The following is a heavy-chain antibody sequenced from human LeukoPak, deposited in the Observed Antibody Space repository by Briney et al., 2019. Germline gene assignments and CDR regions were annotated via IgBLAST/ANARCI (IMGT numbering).Heavy chain of an antibody. CDR3: ATRRGVLRYFDWLSVFDY. Sequence: GGSLRLSCAASGFTFSSYWMSWVRQAPGKGLEWVSAISGSGGSTYYADSVKGRFTISRDNSKNTLYLQMNSLRAEDTAVYYCATRRGVLRYFDWLSVFDYWGQGTLVTVSS. J-gene: IGHJ4*02. CDR2: ISGSGGST. CDR1: GFTFSSYW. V-gene: IGHV3-23*01. D-gene: IGHD3-9*01.